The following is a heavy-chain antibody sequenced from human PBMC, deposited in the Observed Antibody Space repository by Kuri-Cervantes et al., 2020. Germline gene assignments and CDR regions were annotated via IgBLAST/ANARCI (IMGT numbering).Heavy chain of an antibody. Sequence: ASVKVSCKASGYTFTSYAMHWVRQAPGQRLEWMGWINAGNGNTKYSQKFQGRVTMTRDTSTSTVYMELSSLRSEDTAVYYCARDRTLNWNDGFDYWGQGTLVTVS. CDR3: ARDRTLNWNDGFDY. V-gene: IGHV1-3*01. D-gene: IGHD1-1*01. CDR2: INAGNGNT. CDR1: GYTFTSYA. J-gene: IGHJ4*02.